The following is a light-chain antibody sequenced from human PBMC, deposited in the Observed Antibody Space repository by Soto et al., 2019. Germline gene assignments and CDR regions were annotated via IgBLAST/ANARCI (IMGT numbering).Light chain of an antibody. Sequence: EIVMTQSPATLSVSPGETVTLSCRASQTIRTNLAWYQNKPGQSPRLLIYGASKRATGFPARFSGSGSGTEFTLSISSLQSEDFAVYYCQQYNDNWPTFGQGTKVEIK. CDR3: QQYNDNWPT. CDR2: GAS. CDR1: QTIRTN. V-gene: IGKV3-15*01. J-gene: IGKJ1*01.